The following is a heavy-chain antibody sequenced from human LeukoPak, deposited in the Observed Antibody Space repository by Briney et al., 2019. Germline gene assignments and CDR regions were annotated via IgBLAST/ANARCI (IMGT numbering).Heavy chain of an antibody. D-gene: IGHD6-13*01. Sequence: SVTVSCKASGGTFSSYAISWVRQAPGQGLEWMGGIIPIFGTANYAQKFQGRVTITTDESTSTAYMELSSLRSEDTAVYYCARVAQGSPYYFDYWGQGTLVTVSS. CDR3: ARVAQGSPYYFDY. CDR2: IIPIFGTA. J-gene: IGHJ4*02. V-gene: IGHV1-69*05. CDR1: GGTFSSYA.